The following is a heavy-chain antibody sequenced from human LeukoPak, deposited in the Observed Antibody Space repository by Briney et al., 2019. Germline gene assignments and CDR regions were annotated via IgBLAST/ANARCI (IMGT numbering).Heavy chain of an antibody. CDR3: ARALGYYDSSGRYFDY. CDR1: GGSISNYY. V-gene: IGHV4-59*01. D-gene: IGHD3-22*01. J-gene: IGHJ4*02. Sequence: SETLSLTCTVSGGSISNYYWSWIRQPPGKGLEWIGYIYYSGSTNYNPSLKSRVTISVDTSKNQFSLKLSSVTAADTAVYYCARALGYYDSSGRYFDYWGQGTLVTVSS. CDR2: IYYSGST.